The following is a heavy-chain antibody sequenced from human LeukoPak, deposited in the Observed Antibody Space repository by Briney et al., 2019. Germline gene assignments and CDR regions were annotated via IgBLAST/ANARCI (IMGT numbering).Heavy chain of an antibody. CDR3: ARDSGTTALDY. D-gene: IGHD1-14*01. CDR1: GGSISSGDHY. CDR2: IYYGGST. Sequence: PSQTLSLTCTVSGGSISSGDHYWSWIRQPPGKGLEWIGYIYYGGSTYYNPSLKSRVTISVDTSKNQFSLKLSSVTAADTAVYYCARDSGTTALDYWGQGTLVTVSS. J-gene: IGHJ4*02. V-gene: IGHV4-30-4*08.